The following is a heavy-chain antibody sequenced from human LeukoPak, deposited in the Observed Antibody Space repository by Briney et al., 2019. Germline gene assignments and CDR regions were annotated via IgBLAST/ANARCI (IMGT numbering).Heavy chain of an antibody. CDR3: VTGDDGWFDP. Sequence: ASVKVSCKVSGYTLTELSMHWVRQAPGKGLEWMGGFDPEDGETIYAQKFQGRVTMTEDTSTDTAYMGLSSLRSEDTAVYYCVTGDDGWFDPWGQGTLVTVSS. CDR1: GYTLTELS. V-gene: IGHV1-24*01. D-gene: IGHD7-27*01. J-gene: IGHJ5*02. CDR2: FDPEDGET.